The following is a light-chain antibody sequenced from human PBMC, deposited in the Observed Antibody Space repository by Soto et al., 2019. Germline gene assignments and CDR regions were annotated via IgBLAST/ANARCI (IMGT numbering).Light chain of an antibody. J-gene: IGKJ2*03. CDR3: QQYGGSPLYS. CDR2: AAS. V-gene: IGKV3-20*01. Sequence: EIVLTQSPGTLSLSPGERATLSCRASQSVSSSYLAWYQQKPGQAPRLLIYAASIRATGIPDRFSGSGSGTAFTLSISRLEPEDLAVYYCQQYGGSPLYSFGQGTKLEIK. CDR1: QSVSSSY.